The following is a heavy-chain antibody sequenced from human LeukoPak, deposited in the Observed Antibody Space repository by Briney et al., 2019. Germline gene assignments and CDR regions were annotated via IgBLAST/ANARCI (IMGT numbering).Heavy chain of an antibody. Sequence: ASVKVSCKASGYTFTSYYMHWVRQAPGQGLKWLGIINPSGGSTSYAQKFQGRVTMTRDTSTSTVYMELSSLRAEDTAVYYCARGRPGSSSSGGGYFDYWGQGTLVTVSS. J-gene: IGHJ4*02. D-gene: IGHD6-6*01. CDR3: ARGRPGSSSSGGGYFDY. CDR1: GYTFTSYY. V-gene: IGHV1-46*01. CDR2: INPSGGST.